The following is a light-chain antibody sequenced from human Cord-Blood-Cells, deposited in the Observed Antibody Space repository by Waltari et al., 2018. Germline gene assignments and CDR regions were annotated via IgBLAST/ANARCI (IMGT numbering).Light chain of an antibody. J-gene: IGLJ2*01. V-gene: IGLV3-1*01. CDR3: QAWDSSTVV. CDR2: KDS. CDR1: KLGDKY. Sequence: SYELTQPPSVSVSPGQTASHHCPGDKLGDKYACWYQQKPGQSPVLVIYKDSKRPSGIPERFSGSNSGNTATLTISGTQAMDEADYYCQAWDSSTVVFGGGTKLTVL.